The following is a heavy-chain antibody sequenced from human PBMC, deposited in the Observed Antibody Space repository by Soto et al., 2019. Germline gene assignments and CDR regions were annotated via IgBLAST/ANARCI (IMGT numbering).Heavy chain of an antibody. CDR2: ISSSTSYV. J-gene: IGHJ5*01. D-gene: IGHD2-2*01. CDR1: GFTFTRYS. Sequence: PGGSLRLSCAASGFTFTRYSMNWVRQAPGKGLEWVSSISSSTSYVYYADSVQGRFSVSRDNTKKILYLEMYALRTEDTAVYYCARDPSEGRVGNWFESWGQGTLVTVSS. CDR3: ARDPSEGRVGNWFES. V-gene: IGHV3-21*01.